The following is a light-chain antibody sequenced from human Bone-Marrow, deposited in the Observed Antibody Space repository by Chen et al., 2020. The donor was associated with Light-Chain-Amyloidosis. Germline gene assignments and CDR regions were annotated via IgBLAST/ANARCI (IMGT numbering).Light chain of an antibody. CDR2: LGS. Sequence: DIVMTQSPLSLAVTAGERASMSCRSSQSLLNSNGYNYLDWYLQKPGQSPQLLIYLGSNRASGVPDRFSGSGSGTDFTLKISRVEAEDVGVYYCMQALQTPPWTFGQGTKVEIK. V-gene: IGKV2-28*01. CDR3: MQALQTPPWT. CDR1: QSLLNSNGYNY. J-gene: IGKJ1*01.